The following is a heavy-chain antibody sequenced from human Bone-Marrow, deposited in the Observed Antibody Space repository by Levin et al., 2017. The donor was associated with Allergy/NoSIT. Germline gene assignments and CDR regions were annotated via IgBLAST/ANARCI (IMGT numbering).Heavy chain of an antibody. Sequence: GGSLRLSCAASGFTFSSYAMSWVRQAPGKGLEWVSAISGSGGSTYYADSVKGRFTISRDNSKNTLYLQMNSLRAEDTAVYYCAKASGYDLPYYYYYMDVWGKGTTVTVSS. V-gene: IGHV3-23*01. CDR1: GFTFSSYA. CDR2: ISGSGGST. CDR3: AKASGYDLPYYYYYMDV. J-gene: IGHJ6*03. D-gene: IGHD5-12*01.